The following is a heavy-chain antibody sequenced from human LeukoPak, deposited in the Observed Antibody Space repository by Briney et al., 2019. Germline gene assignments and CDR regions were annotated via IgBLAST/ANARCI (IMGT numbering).Heavy chain of an antibody. J-gene: IGHJ6*03. D-gene: IGHD6-13*01. CDR3: AKDGWRPAAEYYYYYYMDV. Sequence: PGGSLRLSCAASGFTFSSYGMHWVRQAPGKGLEWVAFIRYDGSNKYYADSVKGRFTISRDNSKNTLYLQMNSLRAEDTAVYYCAKDGWRPAAEYYYYYYMDVWGKGTTVTISS. V-gene: IGHV3-30*02. CDR1: GFTFSSYG. CDR2: IRYDGSNK.